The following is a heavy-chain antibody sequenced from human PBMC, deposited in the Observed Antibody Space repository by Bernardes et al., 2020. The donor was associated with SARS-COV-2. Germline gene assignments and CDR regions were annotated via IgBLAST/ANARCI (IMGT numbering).Heavy chain of an antibody. V-gene: IGHV3-74*01. CDR2: INEGGSTP. Sequence: GGSLRLSCAASGFTFNSYWMHWVRQVPERGLVWVSRINEGGSTPNYADSVKGRFTISRDNAKNTLYLQINSLRAEDAAVYFCARGSGNYYHDYWGQGTVVTGSS. D-gene: IGHD3-10*01. J-gene: IGHJ4*02. CDR3: ARGSGNYYHDY. CDR1: GFTFNSYW.